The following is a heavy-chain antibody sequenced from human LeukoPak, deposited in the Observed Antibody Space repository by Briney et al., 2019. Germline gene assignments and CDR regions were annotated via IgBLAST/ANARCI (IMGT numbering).Heavy chain of an antibody. CDR2: ISSSGSTI. CDR3: ARVYYYDSSGYSDY. J-gene: IGHJ4*02. Sequence: GGSLRLSCAASGFTFSHYYMSWIRQAPGKGLEWVSYISSSGSTIYYADSVKGRFTISRDNAKNSLYLQMNSLRAEDTAVYYCARVYYYDSSGYSDYWGQGTLVTVSS. V-gene: IGHV3-11*04. D-gene: IGHD3-22*01. CDR1: GFTFSHYY.